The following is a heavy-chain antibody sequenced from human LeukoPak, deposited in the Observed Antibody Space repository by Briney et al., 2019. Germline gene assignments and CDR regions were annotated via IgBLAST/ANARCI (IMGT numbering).Heavy chain of an antibody. CDR2: IKDDGSEK. CDR3: ARARIDY. CDR1: GFTFSCYW. Sequence: QAGGSLRLSCVGSGFTFSCYWMTWVRQAPGKGLEWVANIKDDGSEKYSVDSVKGRFTISRDNAKNLLYLQMSSLRAEDTAVYYCARARIDYWGQGTLVTVSS. D-gene: IGHD1-14*01. V-gene: IGHV3-7*04. J-gene: IGHJ4*02.